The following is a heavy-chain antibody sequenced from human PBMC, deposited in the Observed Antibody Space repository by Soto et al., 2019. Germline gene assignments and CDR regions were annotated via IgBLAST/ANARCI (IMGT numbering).Heavy chain of an antibody. CDR1: GDSVSSNNVA. CDR2: TYYRSKWYN. J-gene: IGHJ3*02. CDR3: AIGSNSAIDI. V-gene: IGHV6-1*01. D-gene: IGHD1-26*01. Sequence: SQTLSLTCVISGDSVSSNNVAWNWIRHSPSRGLDWLGRTYYRSKWYNNYAVSVKSRTTINEDTSKNQFSLQLASVTPEDTAVYSFAIGSNSAIDIWGQGPLVTVSS.